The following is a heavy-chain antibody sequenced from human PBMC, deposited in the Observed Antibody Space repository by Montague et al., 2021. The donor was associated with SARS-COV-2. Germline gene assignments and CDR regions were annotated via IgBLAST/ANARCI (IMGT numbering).Heavy chain of an antibody. J-gene: IGHJ4*02. CDR3: AREPKPVGYSYGYTFFEY. V-gene: IGHV3-30*03. D-gene: IGHD5-18*01. CDR2: ISYNGRNT. CDR1: GFTFSSYA. Sequence: SLRLSCPASGFTFSSYALHWVRQAPGKGPEWVAVISYNGRNTQYGDSVKGRATISRDNSKNTLYLQVNSLRTDDTAVYYCAREPKPVGYSYGYTFFEYWGQGALVTVSS.